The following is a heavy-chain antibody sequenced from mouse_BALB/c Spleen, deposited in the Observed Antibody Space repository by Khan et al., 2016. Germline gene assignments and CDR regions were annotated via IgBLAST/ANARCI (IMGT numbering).Heavy chain of an antibody. CDR3: AEYDDYYFVD. CDR2: ISYSGST. Sequence: EVQLQESGPSLVKSSQTLNLTCSVTGDSITSGYWNWIRKSPGNKLEYMGYISYSGSTHYNPSHKSRISITRDKSKNQYYLQLNAVTTEYTATSSIAEYDDYYFVDWGQDTTLTASS. D-gene: IGHD2-13*01. CDR1: GDSITSGY. J-gene: IGHJ2*01. V-gene: IGHV3-8*02.